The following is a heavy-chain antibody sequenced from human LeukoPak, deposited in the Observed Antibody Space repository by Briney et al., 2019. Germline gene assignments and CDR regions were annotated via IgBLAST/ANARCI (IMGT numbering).Heavy chain of an antibody. J-gene: IGHJ5*02. Sequence: PGASLRLSCAASGFTFNSYAMSWVRQAPGKGLEWVSSISFTENTTYYADAVKGRFTISRDNYKNTLYLQMNSLRAEDTAVYYSAKDSLGYWFDPWGQGTLVTVSS. V-gene: IGHV3-23*01. CDR3: AKDSLGYWFDP. CDR2: ISFTENTT. CDR1: GFTFNSYA.